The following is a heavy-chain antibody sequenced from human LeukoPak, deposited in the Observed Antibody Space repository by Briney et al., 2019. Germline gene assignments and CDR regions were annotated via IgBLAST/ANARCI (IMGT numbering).Heavy chain of an antibody. CDR1: GGSITSTNYY. CDR2: VFYSGTT. J-gene: IGHJ6*03. Sequence: SETLSLTCTVSGGSITSTNYYWPWIRQPPGKGPEWIGSVFYSGTTYYNPSLMSRATVSVDTSKNQFSLKLSSVTAADTAVYYCARLPRGSSPDYFYYYMDVWAKGSWSPSP. D-gene: IGHD6-6*01. CDR3: ARLPRGSSPDYFYYYMDV. V-gene: IGHV4-39*07.